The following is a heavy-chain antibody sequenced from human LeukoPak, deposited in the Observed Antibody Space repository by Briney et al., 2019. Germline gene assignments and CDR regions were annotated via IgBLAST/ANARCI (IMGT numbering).Heavy chain of an antibody. V-gene: IGHV1-46*01. CDR2: INPSGGGT. Sequence: ASVKVSCKASGYTGTSYYMHWVRQAPGQGLEGMGIINPSGGGTSYAQQFQGRVAMTRDMSTSTEYMELRSLRSEDTAVYYCERELSSSWSYSPPYYYYYIDVWGKGTTVTVSS. CDR3: ERELSSSWSYSPPYYYYYIDV. CDR1: GYTGTSYY. J-gene: IGHJ6*03. D-gene: IGHD6-13*01.